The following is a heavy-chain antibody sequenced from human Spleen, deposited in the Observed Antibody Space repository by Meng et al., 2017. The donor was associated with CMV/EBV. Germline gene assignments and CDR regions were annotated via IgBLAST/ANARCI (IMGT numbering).Heavy chain of an antibody. D-gene: IGHD3-10*01. J-gene: IGHJ5*02. V-gene: IGHV1-2*02. CDR3: AKARDLLPPPNWFDP. CDR1: GYSFTGYY. Sequence: ASVKVSCKASGYSFTGYYMHWVRQAPGQGLEWMGWINPKSGGTHYAHKFEARVTMTRETSISTAYMELTRLTSDDTAVYYGAKARDLLPPPNWFDPWGQGTLVTVSS. CDR2: INPKSGGT.